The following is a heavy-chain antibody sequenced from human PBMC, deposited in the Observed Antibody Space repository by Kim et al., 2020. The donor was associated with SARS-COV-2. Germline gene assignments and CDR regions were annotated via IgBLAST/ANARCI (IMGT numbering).Heavy chain of an antibody. V-gene: IGHV3-21*01. D-gene: IGHD2-15*01. Sequence: GGSLRLSCAASGFTFSSYSMNWVRQAPGKGLEWVSSISSSSSYIYYADSVKGRFTISRDNAKNSLYLQMNSLRAEDTAVYYCARDCSGGSCSHYYYYYGMDVWGQGTTVTVSS. CDR1: GFTFSSYS. CDR2: ISSSSSYI. CDR3: ARDCSGGSCSHYYYYYGMDV. J-gene: IGHJ6*02.